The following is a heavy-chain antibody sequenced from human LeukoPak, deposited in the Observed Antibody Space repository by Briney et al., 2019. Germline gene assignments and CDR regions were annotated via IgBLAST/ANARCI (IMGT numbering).Heavy chain of an antibody. J-gene: IGHJ3*02. Sequence: SETLSLTCTVSGGSISSYYWSWIRRPPGKGLEWIGYIYYSGSTNYNPSVKSRVTISVDTSKNQFSLKLSSVTAADTAVYYCARPRAYYYDSSGYYSDAFDIWGQGTMVTVSS. V-gene: IGHV4-59*01. D-gene: IGHD3-22*01. CDR2: IYYSGST. CDR3: ARPRAYYYDSSGYYSDAFDI. CDR1: GGSISSYY.